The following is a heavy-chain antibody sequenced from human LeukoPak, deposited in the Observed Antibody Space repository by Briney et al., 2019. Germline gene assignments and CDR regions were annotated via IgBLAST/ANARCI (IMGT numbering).Heavy chain of an antibody. CDR1: GGSISSYY. D-gene: IGHD6-13*01. CDR3: ARGGSSWYKYFDY. Sequence: PSETLSLTCTVSGGSISSYYWSWIRQPPGKGLEWIGYIYYSGSTNYNPSLKSRVTISVDTSKNQFSLKLSSVTAADTAVYYCARGGSSWYKYFDYWGQGTLVTVSS. J-gene: IGHJ4*02. V-gene: IGHV4-59*08. CDR2: IYYSGST.